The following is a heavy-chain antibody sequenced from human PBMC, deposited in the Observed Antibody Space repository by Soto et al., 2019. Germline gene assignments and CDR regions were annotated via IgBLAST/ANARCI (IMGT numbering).Heavy chain of an antibody. V-gene: IGHV1-18*04. CDR2: ISAYNGNT. D-gene: IGHD2-15*01. CDR1: GYTFTSYG. J-gene: IGHJ4*02. CDR3: ARGSRVVAATHTDY. Sequence: GASVKVSCKASGYTFTSYGISWLRQAPGQGLEWMGWISAYNGNTNYAQKLQGRVTMTTDTSTSTAYMELRSLRSDDTAVYYCARGSRVVAATHTDYWGQGTLVTVSS.